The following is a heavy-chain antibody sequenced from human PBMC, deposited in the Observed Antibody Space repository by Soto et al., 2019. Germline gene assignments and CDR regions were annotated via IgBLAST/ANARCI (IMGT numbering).Heavy chain of an antibody. V-gene: IGHV1-18*04. CDR3: ARDLRIIAAQIQYYYYYGMDV. CDR1: GYTFTSYG. Sequence: GASVKVSCKASGYTFTSYGISWGRQAPGQGLDWMGWISAYNGNTNYAQKLQGRVTMTTDTSTSTAYMELRSLRSDDTAVYYCARDLRIIAAQIQYYYYYGMDVWGQGTTVTVSS. J-gene: IGHJ6*02. CDR2: ISAYNGNT. D-gene: IGHD6-6*01.